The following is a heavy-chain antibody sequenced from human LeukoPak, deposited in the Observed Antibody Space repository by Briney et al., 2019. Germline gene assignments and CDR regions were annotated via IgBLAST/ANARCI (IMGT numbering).Heavy chain of an antibody. CDR3: ASAPLGPGSFWFDP. CDR1: GYTFTSYG. CDR2: IIPIFGTA. D-gene: IGHD1-14*01. J-gene: IGHJ5*02. V-gene: IGHV1-69*13. Sequence: ASVKVSCKASGYTFTSYGISWVRQAPGQGLEWMGGIIPIFGTANYAQKFQGRVTITADESTSTAYMELSSLRSEDTAVYYCASAPLGPGSFWFDPWGQGTLVTVSS.